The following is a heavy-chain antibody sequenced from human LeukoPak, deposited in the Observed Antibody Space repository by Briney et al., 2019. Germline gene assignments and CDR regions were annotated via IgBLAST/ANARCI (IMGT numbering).Heavy chain of an antibody. CDR2: IYHSGST. J-gene: IGHJ4*02. V-gene: IGHV4-38-2*02. CDR1: GYSISSGYY. CDR3: ARQDSIAAAGPGPFFDY. Sequence: SETLSLTCTVSGYSISSGYYWGWIRQPPGKGLEWIGSIYHSGSTYYNPSLKSRVTISVDTSKNQFSLKLSSVTAANTAVYYCARQDSIAAAGPGPFFDYWGQGTLVTVSS. D-gene: IGHD6-13*01.